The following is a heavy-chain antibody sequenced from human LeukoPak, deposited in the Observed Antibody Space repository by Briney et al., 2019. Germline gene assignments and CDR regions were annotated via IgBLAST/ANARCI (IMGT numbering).Heavy chain of an antibody. CDR3: ARGDCSSTSCYAYYYYYYMDV. J-gene: IGHJ6*03. CDR1: GFTFSSYE. D-gene: IGHD2-2*01. Sequence: GGSLRLSCAASGFTFSSYEMNWVRQAPGKGLEWVSYISSSDSTIYYADSVKGRITISRDNAKNSLYLQMNSLRAEDTAVYYCARGDCSSTSCYAYYYYYYMDVWGKGTTVTVSS. V-gene: IGHV3-48*03. CDR2: ISSSDSTI.